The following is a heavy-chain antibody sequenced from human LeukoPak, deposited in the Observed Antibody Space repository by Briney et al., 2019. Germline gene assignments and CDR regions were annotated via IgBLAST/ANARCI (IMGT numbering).Heavy chain of an antibody. CDR2: FDPEDGET. V-gene: IGHV1-24*01. Sequence: APVKVSCKVSGYTLTELSMHWVRQAPGKGLEWMGGFDPEDGETIYAQKFQGRVTMTEDTSTDTAYMELSSLRSEDTAVYYCAGSSTIFGVETANAFDIWGQGTMVTVSS. D-gene: IGHD3-3*01. J-gene: IGHJ3*02. CDR1: GYTLTELS. CDR3: AGSSTIFGVETANAFDI.